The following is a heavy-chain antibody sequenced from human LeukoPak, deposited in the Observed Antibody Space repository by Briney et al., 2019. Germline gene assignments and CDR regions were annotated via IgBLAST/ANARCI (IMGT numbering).Heavy chain of an antibody. J-gene: IGHJ4*02. Sequence: PGGSLRLSCAASGFTFTNYWMHWVRQAPGKGLVWVSRINSDGSNTNYADSVKGRFTISRDNAENTLSLQMSSLRAEDTAVYYCAKGGSRHADNWGQGTLVTVSS. V-gene: IGHV3-74*01. CDR3: AKGGSRHADN. D-gene: IGHD6-13*01. CDR1: GFTFTNYW. CDR2: INSDGSNT.